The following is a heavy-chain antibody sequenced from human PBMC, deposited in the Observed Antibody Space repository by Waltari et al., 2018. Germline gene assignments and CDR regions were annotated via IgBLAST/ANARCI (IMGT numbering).Heavy chain of an antibody. CDR2: ISGYNGNI. D-gene: IGHD4-17*01. Sequence: QLMQSGAEVKKPGASVRVSCRASGYTFTSYGINWVRQAAGRGLEWMGWISGYNGNINYAQSRQGRISMTTDTSTSTAYMELRSLTSDDTAVYYCARDRGPSAVTSFDSWGQGTLVTVSP. V-gene: IGHV1-18*01. CDR3: ARDRGPSAVTSFDS. J-gene: IGHJ4*02. CDR1: GYTFTSYG.